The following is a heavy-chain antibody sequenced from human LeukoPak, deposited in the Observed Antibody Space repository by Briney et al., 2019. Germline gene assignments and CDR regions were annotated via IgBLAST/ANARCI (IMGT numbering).Heavy chain of an antibody. CDR3: ATNWNFDY. CDR1: GFTFSSYA. J-gene: IGHJ4*02. Sequence: GGSLRLSCAASGFTFSSYAMSWVRQAPGKGLEWVSVISNSGDSTYYADSVKGRFTNSRDNSKNTLSLQMNSLRAEDTAVYYCATNWNFDYWGQGTLVTVSS. CDR2: ISNSGDST. D-gene: IGHD1-1*01. V-gene: IGHV3-23*01.